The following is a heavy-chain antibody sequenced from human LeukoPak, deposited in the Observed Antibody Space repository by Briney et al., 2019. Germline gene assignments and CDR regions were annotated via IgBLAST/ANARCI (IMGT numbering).Heavy chain of an antibody. CDR3: TTLRGFDY. V-gene: IGHV3-15*01. D-gene: IGHD3-10*01. J-gene: IGHJ4*02. Sequence: GGALRLSCEASGFNFRNVWMSWVRQAPGKGLEWVGLIKCKTNGGTTDYAAPVKGRFTISRDDSKNMLYLQINSLKTEDTAVYYCTTLRGFDYWGQGTLVTVSS. CDR2: IKCKTNGGTT. CDR1: GFNFRNVW.